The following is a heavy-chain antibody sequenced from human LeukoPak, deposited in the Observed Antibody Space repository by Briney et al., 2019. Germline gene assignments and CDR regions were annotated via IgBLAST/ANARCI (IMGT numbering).Heavy chain of an antibody. J-gene: IGHJ4*02. CDR1: GASISGSPYY. CDR2: FYDGGSI. CDR3: GRPYRVYGHFPFDY. D-gene: IGHD3-10*01. Sequence: PSETLSLTCTVSGASISGSPYYWGWIRQSPGKGLEWIGSFYDGGSIYYNPSPESRVIVSVDTSKNQFSLNMSSVTAADTAMYYCGRPYRVYGHFPFDYWGQGILVTVSS. V-gene: IGHV4-39*01.